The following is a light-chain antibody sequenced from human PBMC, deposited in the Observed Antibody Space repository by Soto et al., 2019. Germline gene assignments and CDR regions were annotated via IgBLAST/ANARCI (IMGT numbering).Light chain of an antibody. CDR3: AAWDDSLNVYV. V-gene: IGLV1-44*01. J-gene: IGLJ1*01. Sequence: QSVLTQPPSASGTPGQRVTISCSGSYSNIGSRPVNWYQQFPGTAPKLLMYSNNQRPSGVPDRFSGSKSGTSASLAISGLQSEDEADYYCAAWDDSLNVYVFGTGTKVTVL. CDR2: SNN. CDR1: YSNIGSRP.